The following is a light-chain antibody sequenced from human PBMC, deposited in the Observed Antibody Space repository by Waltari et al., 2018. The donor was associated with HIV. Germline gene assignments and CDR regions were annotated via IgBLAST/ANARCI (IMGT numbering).Light chain of an antibody. CDR2: VAS. CDR3: LQYNSYPWT. J-gene: IGKJ1*01. CDR1: QCIRND. V-gene: IGKV1-17*01. Sequence: DIQLTHYPSSLYASVGDRVTLTCRASQCIRNDVGWYQQKPGKAPKRLIYVASSLESGVPSRFSGSGSGREFTLTISSLQPEDFATYFCLQYNSYPWTFGQGTKVEIK.